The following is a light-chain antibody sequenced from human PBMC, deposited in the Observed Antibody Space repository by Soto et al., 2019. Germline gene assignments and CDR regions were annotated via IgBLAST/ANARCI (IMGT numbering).Light chain of an antibody. CDR1: SSNIGAYNL. CDR2: EVS. J-gene: IGLJ1*01. V-gene: IGLV2-23*02. Sequence: QSALTQPASVSGSPGQSVTISCTGTSSNIGAYNLVTWHQHHPGKVPKVLIYEVSRRPSGVSNRFSGSKSGNTASLTISGLAADDEAYYCCSSDVFSITYVFGSGTKLTVL. CDR3: SSDVFSITYV.